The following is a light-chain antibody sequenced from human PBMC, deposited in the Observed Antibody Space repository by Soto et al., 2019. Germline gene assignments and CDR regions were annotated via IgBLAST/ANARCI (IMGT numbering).Light chain of an antibody. J-gene: IGKJ1*01. CDR3: HKYGSRVWT. V-gene: IGKV3-20*01. Sequence: DIVLTQSPGTLSLSPGERATLSCRASQSINNNYLAWYQQKPGQAPRLLIYGASSRATGIPDRFSGSGSGIDFTLTISSLEPEDFAVYYFHKYGSRVWTFSQGTKVEIK. CDR1: QSINNNY. CDR2: GAS.